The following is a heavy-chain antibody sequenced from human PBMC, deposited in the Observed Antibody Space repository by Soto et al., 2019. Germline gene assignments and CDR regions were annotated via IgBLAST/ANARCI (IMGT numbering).Heavy chain of an antibody. CDR1: GGSISIGGYY. J-gene: IGHJ4*02. CDR3: ARSYRITMVRGAHFDY. CDR2: IYYSGST. V-gene: IGHV4-31*03. Sequence: PSETLSLTCTVSGGSISIGGYYWSCIRQHPGKGLEWIGYIYYSGSTYYNPSLKSRVTISVDTSKNQFSLKLSSVTAADTAVYYCARSYRITMVRGAHFDYWGQGTLVTVSS. D-gene: IGHD3-10*01.